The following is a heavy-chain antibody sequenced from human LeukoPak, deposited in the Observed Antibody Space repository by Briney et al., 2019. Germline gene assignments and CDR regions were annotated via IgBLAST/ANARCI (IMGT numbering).Heavy chain of an antibody. CDR2: ISPGGDIK. CDR1: GFTFSRYS. D-gene: IGHD5-12*01. Sequence: GGSLRLSCAASGFTFSRYSMNWVRQAPGKGLEWVSGISPGGDIKYYADSVKGRFVISRDNSKNTVYLQMNSLRVDDTARYYCAQDGAWLRFDHWGQGTLVTVSS. CDR3: AQDGAWLRFDH. J-gene: IGHJ4*02. V-gene: IGHV3-23*01.